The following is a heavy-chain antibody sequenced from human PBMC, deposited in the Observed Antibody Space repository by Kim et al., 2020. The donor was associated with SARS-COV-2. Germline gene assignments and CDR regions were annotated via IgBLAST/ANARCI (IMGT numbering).Heavy chain of an antibody. V-gene: IGHV3-21*01. CDR2: ISCSSSYI. CDR1: GFTFSSYS. J-gene: IGHJ4*01. D-gene: IGHD3-22*01. Sequence: GGSLRLSCAASGFTFSSYSMNWVRQAPGKGLEWVSSISCSSSYIYYADSVKGRFTISRDNAKNSLFLHMNSLRAEDTALYYCASSRGYYDSSGQGVFDY. CDR3: ASSRGYYDSSGQGVFDY.